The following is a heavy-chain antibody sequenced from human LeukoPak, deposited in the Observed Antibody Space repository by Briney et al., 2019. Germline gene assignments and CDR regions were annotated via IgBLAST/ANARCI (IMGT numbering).Heavy chain of an antibody. CDR2: IYYSGAT. CDR1: GGSISNYY. J-gene: IGHJ4*02. CDR3: ARFGITVVRGGKYYFDY. Sequence: KPSETLSLTSTVSGGSISNYYRSWIRQPPGKGLEWIGHIYYSGATKYNPPLKSRITISVDTSKNQFSLMLSSVTAADTAVYYCARFGITVVRGGKYYFDYWGQGTLVTVSS. D-gene: IGHD3-10*01. V-gene: IGHV4-59*08.